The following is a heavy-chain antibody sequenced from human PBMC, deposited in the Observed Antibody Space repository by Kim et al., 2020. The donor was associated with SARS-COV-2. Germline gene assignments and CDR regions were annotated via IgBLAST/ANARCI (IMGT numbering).Heavy chain of an antibody. CDR3: AKVQALWFGEFPEDLYYFDY. J-gene: IGHJ4*02. V-gene: IGHV3-30*18. CDR2: ISYDGSNK. Sequence: GGSLRLSCAASGFTFSSYGMHWVRQAPGKGLEWVAVISYDGSNKYYADSVKGRFTISRDNSKNTLYLQMNSLRAEDTAVYYCAKVQALWFGEFPEDLYYFDYWGQGTLVTVSS. D-gene: IGHD3-10*01. CDR1: GFTFSSYG.